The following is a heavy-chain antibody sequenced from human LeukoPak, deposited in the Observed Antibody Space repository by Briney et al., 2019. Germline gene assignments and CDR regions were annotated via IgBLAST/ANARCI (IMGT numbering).Heavy chain of an antibody. J-gene: IGHJ4*02. CDR2: IYTSGST. D-gene: IGHD5-24*01. CDR1: GGSISSGSYY. V-gene: IGHV4-61*02. CDR3: ARGIDGYKN. Sequence: PSETLSLTCSVSGGSISSGSYYWSWIRQPAGKGLEWIGRIYTSGSTNYNPSLKSRVTISVDTSKNQFSLKLSSVTAADTAVYYCARGIDGYKNWGQGTLVTVSS.